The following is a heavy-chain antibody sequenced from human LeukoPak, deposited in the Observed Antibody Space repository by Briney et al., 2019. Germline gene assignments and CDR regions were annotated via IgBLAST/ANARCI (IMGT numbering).Heavy chain of an antibody. CDR2: VYYSGST. CDR3: ARVLDLSKRGLDAFDI. V-gene: IGHV4-59*01. D-gene: IGHD3-16*01. Sequence: SETLSLTYTVSGGSISSYFWSWIRQPPGKGLEWIGYVYYSGSTNYNPSLKSRVTISVDTSKKQFSLKLSSATAADTAVYYCARVLDLSKRGLDAFDIWGQGTMVTVSS. J-gene: IGHJ3*02. CDR1: GGSISSYF.